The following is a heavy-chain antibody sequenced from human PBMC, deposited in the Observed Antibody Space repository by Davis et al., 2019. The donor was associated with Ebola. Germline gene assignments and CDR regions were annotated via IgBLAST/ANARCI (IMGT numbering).Heavy chain of an antibody. V-gene: IGHV4-59*12. D-gene: IGHD2-15*01. J-gene: IGHJ5*02. CDR3: ARDNECSGGSCLLVRENWFDP. CDR2: IYYSGST. Sequence: MPSETLSLTCTVSGGSISSYYWSWIRQPPGKGLEWIGYIYYSGSTNYNPSLKSRVTISVDTSKNQFSLKLSSVTAADTAVYYCARDNECSGGSCLLVRENWFDPWGQGTLVTVSS. CDR1: GGSISSYY.